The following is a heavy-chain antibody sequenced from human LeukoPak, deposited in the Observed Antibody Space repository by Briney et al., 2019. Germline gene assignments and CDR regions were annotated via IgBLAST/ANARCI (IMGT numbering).Heavy chain of an antibody. Sequence: GGSLRLSCAASGFTFSSYSMNWVRQAPGKGLEWVAFIRYDGSNKYYADSVKGRFTISRDNSKNTLYLQMNSLRAEDTAVYYCAKDHQVVVLITPYFDYWGQGTLVTVSS. J-gene: IGHJ4*02. CDR2: IRYDGSNK. D-gene: IGHD3-22*01. V-gene: IGHV3-30*02. CDR1: GFTFSSYS. CDR3: AKDHQVVVLITPYFDY.